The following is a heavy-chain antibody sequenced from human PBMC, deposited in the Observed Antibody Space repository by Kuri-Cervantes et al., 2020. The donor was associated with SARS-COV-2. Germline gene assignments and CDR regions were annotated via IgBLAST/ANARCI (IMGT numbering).Heavy chain of an antibody. V-gene: IGHV3-74*01. Sequence: GESLKISCAASGFTFSSYWMHWVRQAPRKGLVWVSRINSDGSSTSYADSVKGRFTISRDNAKNTLYLQMNSLRAEDTAVYYCARGPYYDILTGYYTRRHYYGIDVWGQGTTVTVSS. J-gene: IGHJ6*02. D-gene: IGHD3-9*01. CDR3: ARGPYYDILTGYYTRRHYYGIDV. CDR1: GFTFSSYW. CDR2: INSDGSST.